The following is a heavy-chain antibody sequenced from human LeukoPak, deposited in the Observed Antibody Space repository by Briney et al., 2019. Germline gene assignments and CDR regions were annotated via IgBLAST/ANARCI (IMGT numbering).Heavy chain of an antibody. J-gene: IGHJ4*02. D-gene: IGHD6-13*01. CDR1: GYTFTSYG. Sequence: ASVKVSCKASGYTFTSYGITWARQAPGQGLEWMGWISVYNGNTNYKQKFQGRATMTTDTSTSTAYMELRSLRSDDTAVYYCARDSPAAAGSDYWGQGTLVTVS. V-gene: IGHV1-18*01. CDR3: ARDSPAAAGSDY. CDR2: ISVYNGNT.